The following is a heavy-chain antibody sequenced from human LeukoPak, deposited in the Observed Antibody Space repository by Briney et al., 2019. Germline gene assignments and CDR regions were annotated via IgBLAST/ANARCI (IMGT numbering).Heavy chain of an antibody. Sequence: ASVKVSCKASGYTFTSYGISWVRQPPGQGLEWMGWISAYNGNTNYAQKLQGRVTMTTDTSTSTAYMELRSLRSDDTAVYYCARDSYDSSGYYPLLFDYGGQGTLVTVSS. D-gene: IGHD3-22*01. CDR2: ISAYNGNT. CDR3: ARDSYDSSGYYPLLFDY. CDR1: GYTFTSYG. J-gene: IGHJ4*02. V-gene: IGHV1-18*01.